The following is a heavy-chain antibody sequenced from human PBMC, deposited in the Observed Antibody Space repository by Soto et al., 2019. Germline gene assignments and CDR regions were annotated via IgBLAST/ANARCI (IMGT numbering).Heavy chain of an antibody. Sequence: DVQLLESGGGLVQPGGSLRLSCAASGFTFSSFAMNWVRQAPGKGLEWVSAITGSGSSADFADAVKGRFTISRDNSKKTLYLQMNSLRVEDSGVYFCAKATVTTSYFYGMDVRGQGTTVIVSS. CDR1: GFTFSSFA. CDR2: ITGSGSSA. D-gene: IGHD4-4*01. V-gene: IGHV3-23*01. CDR3: AKATVTTSYFYGMDV. J-gene: IGHJ6*02.